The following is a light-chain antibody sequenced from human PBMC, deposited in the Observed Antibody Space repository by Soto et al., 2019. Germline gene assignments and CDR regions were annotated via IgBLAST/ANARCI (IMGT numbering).Light chain of an antibody. V-gene: IGKV3-15*01. CDR3: QSYNDWPFT. J-gene: IGKJ2*01. CDR1: ESLSTY. CDR2: GAS. Sequence: EIVMTQSPATLSVSPGERVTLSCRASESLSTYLAWYQQKPGQAPRLLIYGASTKATGIPARFSGRGSATDFPLTISSLQSEEFAVYYCQSYNDWPFTFGEGPKLEI.